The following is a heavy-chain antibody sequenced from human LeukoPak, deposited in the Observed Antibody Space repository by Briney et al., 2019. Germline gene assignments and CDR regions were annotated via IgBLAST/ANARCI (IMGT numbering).Heavy chain of an antibody. Sequence: GSLRLSCAASGFTFSSHSMNWVRQAPGKGLEWVSSISSSSSYIYYADSVKGRFTISRDNAKNSLSLQMNSLRAEDTAVYYCARVRIYGDYGFDYWGQGTLVTVSS. CDR1: GFTFSSHS. J-gene: IGHJ4*02. CDR2: ISSSSSYI. CDR3: ARVRIYGDYGFDY. V-gene: IGHV3-21*01. D-gene: IGHD4-17*01.